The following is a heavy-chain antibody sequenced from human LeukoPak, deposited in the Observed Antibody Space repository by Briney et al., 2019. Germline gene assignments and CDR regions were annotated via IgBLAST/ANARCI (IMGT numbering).Heavy chain of an antibody. CDR2: IHYNSGHS. J-gene: IGHJ4*02. CDR1: GFMFGDYA. V-gene: IGHV3-9*01. Sequence: ALRLSCAASGFMFGDYAMHWARQAPGSGLEWVAGIHYNSGHSGYADSVKGRFTISRDNARNSLYLQMNSLRAEDTAVYYCARDLFSSTSPDTYWGQGTLVTVSS. D-gene: IGHD2-2*01. CDR3: ARDLFSSTSPDTY.